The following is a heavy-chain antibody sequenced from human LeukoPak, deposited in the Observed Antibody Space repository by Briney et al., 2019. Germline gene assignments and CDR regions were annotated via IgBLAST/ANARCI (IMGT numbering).Heavy chain of an antibody. D-gene: IGHD3-9*01. CDR3: ARHPYNILTAVGTGYFDH. CDR1: GGSISSSSYY. Sequence: PSETLSLTCTVSGGSISSSSYYWGWIRQPPGKGLEWIGSIYYSGSTYYKPSLKSRVTISEDTSKNQFSLKLTSVTAADTAVYYCARHPYNILTAVGTGYFDHWGQGTLVSVSS. CDR2: IYYSGST. J-gene: IGHJ4*02. V-gene: IGHV4-39*01.